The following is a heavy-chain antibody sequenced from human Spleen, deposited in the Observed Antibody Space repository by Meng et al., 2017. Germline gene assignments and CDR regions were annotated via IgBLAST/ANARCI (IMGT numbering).Heavy chain of an antibody. CDR2: IYQSGST. D-gene: IGHD2-21*02. CDR3: ARGAVVTLIFYHAMDV. Sequence: GSLRLSCAVSGYSISSGYNWGWIRQSPGKGLEWIGSIYQSGSTYYNPSLKGRVTRSADTSKNQFSLKLTSVTAADTAVYYCARGAVVTLIFYHAMDVWGQGTTVTVSS. V-gene: IGHV4-38-2*01. J-gene: IGHJ6*02. CDR1: GYSISSGYN.